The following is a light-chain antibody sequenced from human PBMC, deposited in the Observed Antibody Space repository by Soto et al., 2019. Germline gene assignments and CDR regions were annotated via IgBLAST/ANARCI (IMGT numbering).Light chain of an antibody. Sequence: QSALTQPASVSGSPGQSITISCTGTSSDVGGYNYVSWYQQHPGKAPKLMIYDVSNRPSVVSNRLSGSKSGNTASLTISGLQAEDEAYYYCISYTSSSTLVVFGGGTQLTVL. CDR1: SSDVGGYNY. CDR3: ISYTSSSTLVV. J-gene: IGLJ2*01. V-gene: IGLV2-14*01. CDR2: DVS.